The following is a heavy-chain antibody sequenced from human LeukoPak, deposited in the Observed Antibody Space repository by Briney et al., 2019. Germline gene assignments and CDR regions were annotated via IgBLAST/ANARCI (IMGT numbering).Heavy chain of an antibody. Sequence: SETLSLTCTVSGGSISSYYWSWIRQPPGKGLEWIGYIYYSGSTNYNPSLKSRVTISVDTSKNQFPLKLSSVTAADTAVYYCARVSGSLSRPFDYWGQGTLVTVSS. J-gene: IGHJ4*02. CDR3: ARVSGSLSRPFDY. CDR1: GGSISSYY. V-gene: IGHV4-59*01. CDR2: IYYSGST. D-gene: IGHD1-26*01.